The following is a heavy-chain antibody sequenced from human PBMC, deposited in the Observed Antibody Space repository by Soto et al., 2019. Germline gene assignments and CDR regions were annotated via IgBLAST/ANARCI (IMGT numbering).Heavy chain of an antibody. CDR1: GFTFTSAL. CDR3: TTGSTGRDY. J-gene: IGHJ4*02. D-gene: IGHD3-10*01. CDR2: VKSKTDGGTT. V-gene: IGHV3-15*01. Sequence: EVQLVESGGGLVKPGGSLRLSCAASGFTFTSALMTWVRQAPGKGLEWVGRVKSKTDGGTTDYAAPVKGRFTISRDDSENTLYLQMNSLKTEDTAVYYCTTGSTGRDYWGQGTLVTVSS.